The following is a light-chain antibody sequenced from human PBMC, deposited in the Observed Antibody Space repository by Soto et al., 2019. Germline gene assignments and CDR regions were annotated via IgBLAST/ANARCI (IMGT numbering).Light chain of an antibody. Sequence: QAALTQPASVSGSPGQSISISCIGNSSEVGAFNYVSWYQHHPGKAPQLIIYDVTSRPSGVSNRFSASKSGNTASLTISGLQAEDEADYYCSSYTTRNTEVFGTGTKVTVL. CDR1: SSEVGAFNY. CDR3: SSYTTRNTEV. J-gene: IGLJ1*01. CDR2: DVT. V-gene: IGLV2-14*03.